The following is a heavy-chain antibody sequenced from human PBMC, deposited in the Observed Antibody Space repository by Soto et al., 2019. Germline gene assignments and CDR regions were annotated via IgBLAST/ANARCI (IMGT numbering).Heavy chain of an antibody. J-gene: IGHJ4*02. D-gene: IGHD5-12*01. V-gene: IGHV3-30*04. CDR1: GFRFSGFV. CDR3: ARDLGGYVHLWDKSNY. CDR2: ISFDGSEK. Sequence: QVQLVESGGGVVQPGASLRLSCAASGFRFSGFVMHWVRQAPGKGLEWVAVISFDGSEKFYVDSVKGRFSISRDDFHSTVFLQMDSLRPEDTGVYYCARDLGGYVHLWDKSNYWGQGTLVNVSS.